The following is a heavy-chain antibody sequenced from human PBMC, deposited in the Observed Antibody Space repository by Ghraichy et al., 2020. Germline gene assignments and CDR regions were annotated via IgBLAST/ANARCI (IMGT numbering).Heavy chain of an antibody. CDR2: SYYSGIT. CDR3: AKRAYGDYGVGWLDT. Sequence: SETLSLTCTVSGDSLSGSYWNWIRQTPGKGLEWIGFSYYSGITGYNPSLTSRVTITVDTSKNQFSLTLNSVTAADTAFYYCAKRAYGDYGVGWLDTWGQGMLVTVSS. J-gene: IGHJ5*02. CDR1: GDSLSGSY. D-gene: IGHD4-17*01. V-gene: IGHV4-59*08.